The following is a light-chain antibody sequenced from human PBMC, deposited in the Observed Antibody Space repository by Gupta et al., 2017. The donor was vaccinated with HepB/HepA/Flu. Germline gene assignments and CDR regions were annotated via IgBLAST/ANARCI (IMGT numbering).Light chain of an antibody. CDR1: TGTVTSGHD. J-gene: IGLJ3*02. CDR2: NAD. CDR3: LREYSTVRV. V-gene: IGLV7-46*01. Sequence: QAVASQEPSPTVSPGGTVPPTCGSSTGTVTSGHDPYWFQQKPDQSPTLLIYNADTGHSLTPVRFSGSRLGDKAALTLTGAQPEDEAEYYCLREYSTVRVFGGGTKLTVL.